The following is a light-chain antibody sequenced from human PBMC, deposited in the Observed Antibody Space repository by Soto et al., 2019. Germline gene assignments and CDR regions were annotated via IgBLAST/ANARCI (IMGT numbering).Light chain of an antibody. V-gene: IGKV1-39*01. CDR1: QSISSY. Sequence: DIQMTQSPSSLSASVGDRVTITCRASQSISSYLNWYQQKPGKAPKLLIYAASSLQSGVPSRFSGSGSGTDFTLTISSLQPEDFATYYCQQYYTLPLTFGGGTRVEIK. CDR3: QQYYTLPLT. CDR2: AAS. J-gene: IGKJ4*01.